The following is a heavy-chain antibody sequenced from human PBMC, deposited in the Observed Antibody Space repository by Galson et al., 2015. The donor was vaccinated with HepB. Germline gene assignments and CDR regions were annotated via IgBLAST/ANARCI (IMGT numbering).Heavy chain of an antibody. Sequence: SLRLSCAASGFTFGSYAMAWVRQAPGKGLEWVSGIRPIGGHITYYADSVQGRFTISRDNSRDTLYLQMNSLTAGDTAVYYCAKVRDYGDWSLFGDSWGQGTLVTVSS. CDR1: GFTFGSYA. J-gene: IGHJ4*02. V-gene: IGHV3-23*01. D-gene: IGHD4-17*01. CDR3: AKVRDYGDWSLFGDS. CDR2: IRPIGGHIT.